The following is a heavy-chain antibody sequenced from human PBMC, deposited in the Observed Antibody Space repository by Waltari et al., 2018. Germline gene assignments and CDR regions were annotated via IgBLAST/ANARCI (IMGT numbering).Heavy chain of an antibody. J-gene: IGHJ4*02. CDR1: GGSISSSSYY. Sequence: QLQLQESGPGLVKPSETLSLTCTVSGGSISSSSYYWGWLRQPPGKGLEWIGSIYYSGSTYYNPSLKSRVTISVDTSKNQFSLKLSSVTAADTAVYYCAREQSSGWYIGYWGQGTLVTVSS. CDR2: IYYSGST. CDR3: AREQSSGWYIGY. D-gene: IGHD6-19*01. V-gene: IGHV4-39*07.